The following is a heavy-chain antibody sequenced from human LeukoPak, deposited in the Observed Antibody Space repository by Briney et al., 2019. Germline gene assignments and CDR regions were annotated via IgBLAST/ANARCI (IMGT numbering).Heavy chain of an antibody. CDR1: GYTFTSTD. V-gene: IGHV1-8*01. CDR3: ARGGGFIDN. D-gene: IGHD5-12*01. J-gene: IGHJ4*02. CDR2: MNPSSGNT. Sequence: AAVKVSCKASGYTFTSTDINWVRQAPGQGLEWMGWMNPSSGNTGYAQHFQGRLTMTRDTSISKAYMELSSLRSEDTAVYYCARGGGFIDNWGQGTLVTVSS.